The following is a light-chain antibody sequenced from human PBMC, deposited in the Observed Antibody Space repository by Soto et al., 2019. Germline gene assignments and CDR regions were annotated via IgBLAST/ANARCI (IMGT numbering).Light chain of an antibody. Sequence: DIVMTQSPDSLAVSLGERATINCKSSQSVLYSSNNKNYLAWYQQKPRQPPKLLIYWASTRESGVPDRFSGSASGTDFTLTISSLQAEDVAVYYCQQYLNTPYTFGQGTKLEIK. V-gene: IGKV4-1*01. CDR3: QQYLNTPYT. CDR2: WAS. CDR1: QSVLYSSNNKNY. J-gene: IGKJ2*01.